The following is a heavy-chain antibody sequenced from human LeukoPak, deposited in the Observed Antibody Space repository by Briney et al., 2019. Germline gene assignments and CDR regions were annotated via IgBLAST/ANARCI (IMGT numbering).Heavy chain of an antibody. V-gene: IGHV3-23*01. CDR3: AKWGDYDVLTGYYVPDY. Sequence: GGSLRLSCADSGSTFSNYAMSWVRQAPGKGLEWVSAILGSGGSTYYADSVKGRFTVSRDNSKSTLYLQMNSLRAEDTALYYCAKWGDYDVLTGYYVPDYWGQGTLVTVSS. CDR1: GSTFSNYA. CDR2: ILGSGGST. J-gene: IGHJ4*02. D-gene: IGHD3-9*01.